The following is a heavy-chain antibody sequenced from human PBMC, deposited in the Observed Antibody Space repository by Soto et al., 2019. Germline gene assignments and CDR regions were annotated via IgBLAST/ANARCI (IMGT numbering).Heavy chain of an antibody. CDR3: RRGHDSGGDY. CDR2: VKEDGSEK. Sequence: EVQLVESGGDLVQPGGSLRLSCAASGFTFSSYWMAWVRQAPGKGLEWVANVKEDGSEKNYEDSVKGRFTISRDNAKNSLFLQMTGLRAEDTAVYYCRRGHDSGGDYWGQGTLVTVSS. CDR1: GFTFSSYW. V-gene: IGHV3-7*01. D-gene: IGHD5-12*01. J-gene: IGHJ4*02.